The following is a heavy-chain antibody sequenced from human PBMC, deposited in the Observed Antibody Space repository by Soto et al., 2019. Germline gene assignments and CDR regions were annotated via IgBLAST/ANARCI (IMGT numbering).Heavy chain of an antibody. V-gene: IGHV1-3*01. Sequence: QVQLVQSGAEVKKPGASVKVSCKASGYAFSSYGMHWVRQAPGQRLQWMGWINGGNGNTKYSLSFQGRVTITRDTSASTAYMELSSLRSEDTAVYYCARGGSGSYNDLSTFNWFDPWGQGTLVIVSS. D-gene: IGHD3-3*01. J-gene: IGHJ5*02. CDR1: GYAFSSYG. CDR2: INGGNGNT. CDR3: ARGGSGSYNDLSTFNWFDP.